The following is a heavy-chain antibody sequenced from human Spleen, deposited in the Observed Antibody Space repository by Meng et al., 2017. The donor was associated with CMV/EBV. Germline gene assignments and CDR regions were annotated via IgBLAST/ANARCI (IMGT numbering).Heavy chain of an antibody. J-gene: IGHJ3*02. CDR3: ARGKGKNAFDI. CDR1: GFTFSSYA. V-gene: IGHV3-23*01. Sequence: GESLKISCAASGFTFSSYAMSWVRQAPGKGLEWVSAISGSGGSTYYADSVKGRFTISRDNSKNTLYLQMNSLKSEDTAVYYCARGKGKNAFDIWGQGTMVTVSS. D-gene: IGHD3-10*01. CDR2: ISGSGGST.